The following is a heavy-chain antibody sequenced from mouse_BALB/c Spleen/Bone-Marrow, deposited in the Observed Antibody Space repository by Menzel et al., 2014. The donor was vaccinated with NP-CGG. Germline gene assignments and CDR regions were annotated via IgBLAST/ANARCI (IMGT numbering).Heavy chain of an antibody. CDR1: GFNIKDTY. CDR2: IDPASGDT. J-gene: IGHJ1*01. CDR3: ARVNPWYFDV. D-gene: IGHD2-2*01. Sequence: EVQRVESGAELVKPGASVKLSCTASGFNIKDTYIHWVMQRPEQGLAWIGRIDPASGDTKFDPRFQGKATITADTSSNTAYLQVTSLTSEDTAVYXCARVNPWYFDVWGAGTTVTFSS. V-gene: IGHV14-3*02.